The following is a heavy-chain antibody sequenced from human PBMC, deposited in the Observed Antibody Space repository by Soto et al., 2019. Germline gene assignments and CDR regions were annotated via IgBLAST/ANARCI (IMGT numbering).Heavy chain of an antibody. CDR2: IFDSGST. CDR1: GGSISSGDYY. Sequence: SETLSLTCTVSGGSISSGDYYWGWIRQPPGKGLEWIGHIFDSGSTYYNPSLKSRIAISVGTSKNQFSLRLSSLTAADTAVYYCAGGVTDNYYYYGMDVWGQGTTVTVSS. J-gene: IGHJ6*02. D-gene: IGHD3-10*01. V-gene: IGHV4-30-4*01. CDR3: AGGVTDNYYYYGMDV.